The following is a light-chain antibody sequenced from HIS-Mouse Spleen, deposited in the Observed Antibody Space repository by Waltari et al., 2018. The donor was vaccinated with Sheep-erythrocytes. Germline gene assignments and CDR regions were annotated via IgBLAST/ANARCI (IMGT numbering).Light chain of an antibody. V-gene: IGLV2-8*01. CDR1: SSDVGGCNY. J-gene: IGLJ3*02. CDR2: EVS. Sequence: QSALTQPPSASGSPGQSVTISCTGTSSDVGGCNYVSWYQQHTGKAPNLMIYEVSKRPSGVPDRFSGSKSGHTASLTVSGLQAEDEADYYCSSYAGIPPWLFGGGPHLTVL. CDR3: SSYAGIPPWL.